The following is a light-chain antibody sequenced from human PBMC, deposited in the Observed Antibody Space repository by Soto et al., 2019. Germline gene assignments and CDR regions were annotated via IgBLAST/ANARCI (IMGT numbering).Light chain of an antibody. CDR2: GSY. CDR3: QQHNNWPTIT. V-gene: IGKV3-15*01. CDR1: QSVSNN. Sequence: EIVITPAPTTLSVSPGERVTLSCRASQSVSNNLVWYQQKPGQAPRLLMYGSYIRATGIPARFSGSGSGTEFTLTISSLQSEDFAVYYCQQHNNWPTITLGQGKRREIK. J-gene: IGKJ5*01.